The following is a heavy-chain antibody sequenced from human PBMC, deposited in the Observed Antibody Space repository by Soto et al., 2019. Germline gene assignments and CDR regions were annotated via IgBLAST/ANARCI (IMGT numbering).Heavy chain of an antibody. CDR3: ARVRDYMWGGKMDH. CDR2: ISTYNGIT. Sequence: QVHLAQSGAEVKKPGASVRVSCKASGYTFTTYCISWVRQAPGQGPEWLGWISTYNGITDYAQKLKGRVTMTRDTSPTTIYMDLVNQRTDDTAVYYCARVRDYMWGGKMDHWGQGTLVTVSS. J-gene: IGHJ4*02. CDR1: GYTFTTYC. V-gene: IGHV1-18*01. D-gene: IGHD3-16*01.